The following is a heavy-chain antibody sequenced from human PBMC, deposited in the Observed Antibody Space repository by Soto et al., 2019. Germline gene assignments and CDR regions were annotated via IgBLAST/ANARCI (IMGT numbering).Heavy chain of an antibody. V-gene: IGHV1-18*01. Sequence: QVQLVQSGAEVKKPGASVKVSCKASGYTFTSYGISWVRQAPGQGLEWMGCISAYNGNTNYEQTLQGRVTMTTDTSTSTAYMELRSLRSDDTAVYYCARDTHGPYYGDVFDYWGQGTLVTVSS. CDR2: ISAYNGNT. CDR1: GYTFTSYG. D-gene: IGHD1-26*01. CDR3: ARDTHGPYYGDVFDY. J-gene: IGHJ4*02.